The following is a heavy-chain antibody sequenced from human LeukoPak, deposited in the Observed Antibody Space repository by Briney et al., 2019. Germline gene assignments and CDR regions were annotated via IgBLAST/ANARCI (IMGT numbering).Heavy chain of an antibody. V-gene: IGHV3-21*01. Sequence: KPGGSLRLSCAASGFTFSSYGMSWVRQAPGKGLEWVSSISSGGDKNYADSAKGRFTISRDNAKNSLFLQLNSLRAEDTAVYYCAKGYGSGNYYSDYWGQGTLVTVSS. J-gene: IGHJ4*02. CDR1: GFTFSSYG. D-gene: IGHD3-10*01. CDR2: ISSGGDK. CDR3: AKGYGSGNYYSDY.